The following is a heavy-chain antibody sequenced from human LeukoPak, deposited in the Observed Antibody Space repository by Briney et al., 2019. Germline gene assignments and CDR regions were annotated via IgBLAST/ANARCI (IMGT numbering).Heavy chain of an antibody. V-gene: IGHV5-51*01. Sequence: GESLKISCKGSGYSFTSYWIGWVRQMPGKGLEWMGIIYPGDSDTRYSPSFQGQVTISADKSISTAYLQWSSLKASDTAMYYCASTTIVGATNYDAFDIWGQGTMVTVSS. J-gene: IGHJ3*02. D-gene: IGHD1-26*01. CDR1: GYSFTSYW. CDR3: ASTTIVGATNYDAFDI. CDR2: IYPGDSDT.